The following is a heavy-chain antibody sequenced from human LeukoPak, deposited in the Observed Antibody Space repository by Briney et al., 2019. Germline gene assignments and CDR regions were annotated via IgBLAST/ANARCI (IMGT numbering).Heavy chain of an antibody. Sequence: GGSLRLSCAASGFTFSSYSMNWVRQAPGKGLEWFSSISSSSSYIYYADSVKGRFTISRDNAKNSLCLQMNSLRAEDTAVYYWGKNFGVYYYIDYGGQGTRVTVPS. J-gene: IGHJ4*02. CDR3: GKNFGVYYYIDY. CDR1: GFTFSSYS. V-gene: IGHV3-21*01. D-gene: IGHD3-10*01. CDR2: ISSSSSYI.